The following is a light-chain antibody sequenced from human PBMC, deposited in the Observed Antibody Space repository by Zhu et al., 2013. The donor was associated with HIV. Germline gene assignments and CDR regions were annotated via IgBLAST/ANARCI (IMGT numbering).Light chain of an antibody. CDR1: SSNIANNY. V-gene: IGLV1-51*01. J-gene: IGLJ2*01. CDR2: DNN. Sequence: QSVLTQPPSVSAAPGQKVTISCSGSSSNIANNYVSWYQQVPGTAPKLLIYDNNKRPSGIPDRFSGSKSGTSATLGITGLQTGDEADYYCGTWDSSLSADVVFGGGTKLTVL. CDR3: GTWDSSLSADVV.